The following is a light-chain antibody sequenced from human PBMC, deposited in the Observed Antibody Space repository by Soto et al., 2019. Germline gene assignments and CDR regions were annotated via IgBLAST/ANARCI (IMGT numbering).Light chain of an antibody. V-gene: IGKV3-11*01. CDR1: QSVTSF. CDR3: QQRSNWPLT. CDR2: DVS. Sequence: EIVLTQSPATLSLSPGERATLSCRASQSVTSFLAWYQQKPGQAPRLLIYDVSSSATGIPARFSGSGSGTDFTLTISSLEPEDFAVYYCQQRSNWPLTFGGGTKVEIK. J-gene: IGKJ4*01.